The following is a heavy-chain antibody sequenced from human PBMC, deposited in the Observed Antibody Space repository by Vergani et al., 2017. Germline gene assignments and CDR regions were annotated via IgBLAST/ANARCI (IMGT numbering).Heavy chain of an antibody. CDR1: GGSISSGGYY. D-gene: IGHD6-19*01. J-gene: IGHJ4*02. V-gene: IGHV4-31*03. Sequence: QVQLQESGPGLVKPSQTLSLTCTVSGGSISSGGYYWSCIRQHPGKVLECVGYIYYSGSTYYNPSLKSRVTISVATSKNQFSLKLSSVTAADTAVYYCARIGKGGMAVAGTWWGLDYWGQGTLVTVSS. CDR2: IYYSGST. CDR3: ARIGKGGMAVAGTWWGLDY.